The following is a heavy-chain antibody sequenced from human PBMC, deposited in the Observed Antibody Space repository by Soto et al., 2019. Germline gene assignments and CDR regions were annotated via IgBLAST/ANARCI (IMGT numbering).Heavy chain of an antibody. V-gene: IGHV3-30*18. J-gene: IGHJ4*02. Sequence: GGSLRLFCAASGFTFSSYGMHWVRQAPGKGLEWVAVISYDGSNKYYADSVKGRFTISRDNSKNTLYLQMNSLRAEGTAVYYCAKGGSYGYLGYWGQGTLVTVSS. D-gene: IGHD5-18*01. CDR3: AKGGSYGYLGY. CDR2: ISYDGSNK. CDR1: GFTFSSYG.